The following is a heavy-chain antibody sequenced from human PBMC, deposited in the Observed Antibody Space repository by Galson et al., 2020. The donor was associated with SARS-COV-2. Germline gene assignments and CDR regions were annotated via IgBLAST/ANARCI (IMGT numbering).Heavy chain of an antibody. CDR3: ASPDVALVRAAPPFDP. D-gene: IGHD2-2*01. V-gene: IGHV4-39*07. CDR1: GDTINSRKYY. J-gene: IGHJ5*02. CDR2: IYFSGST. Sequence: SETLSLTCTVSGDTINSRKYYWGWVRRPPGKGLEWVGNIYFSGSTFYNPSLGSRVSISVDTSKNQFSLRLTYVTAADTAVYYCASPDVALVRAAPPFDPWGQGTLVTVSS.